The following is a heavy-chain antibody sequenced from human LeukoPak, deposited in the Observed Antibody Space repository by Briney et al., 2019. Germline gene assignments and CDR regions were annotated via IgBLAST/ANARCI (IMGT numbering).Heavy chain of an antibody. Sequence: SSVKVSCRASGGTFSSYAISWVRQAPGQGLEWMGRIIPILGIANYAQKFQGRVTITADKSTSTAYMELSSLRAEDTAVYYCARSSGWYNYWGQGTLVTVSS. CDR2: IIPILGIA. J-gene: IGHJ4*02. CDR3: ARSSGWYNY. V-gene: IGHV1-69*04. CDR1: GGTFSSYA. D-gene: IGHD6-19*01.